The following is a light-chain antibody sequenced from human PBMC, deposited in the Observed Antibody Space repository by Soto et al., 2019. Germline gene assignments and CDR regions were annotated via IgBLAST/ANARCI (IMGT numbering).Light chain of an antibody. CDR1: QSVSDN. CDR2: GAS. J-gene: IGKJ5*01. CDR3: QQYNNWPIT. Sequence: EIVMTQSPATLSVSPGERATLSCRASQSVSDNLAWYQQKPGQAPRLFIYGASARATGIPARFSGSGSGTEFTLTISSLQSEDFAVYYCQQYNNWPITLGQGTRLEIK. V-gene: IGKV3-15*01.